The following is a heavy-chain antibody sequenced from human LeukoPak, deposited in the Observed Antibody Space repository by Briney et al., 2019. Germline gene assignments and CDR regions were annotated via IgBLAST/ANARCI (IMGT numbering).Heavy chain of an antibody. CDR3: ARHIGGGIEDMDV. D-gene: IGHD3-16*02. V-gene: IGHV4-59*08. CDR2: IYVTGST. Sequence: SETLSLTCTVSGGSIGTYYWSWIRQSPGKGLEWIGYIYVTGSTRYNPYLQSRGTISVDTSRNQFFLKMSSVTAADTAVYYCARHIGGGIEDMDVWGKGTKVTVSS. CDR1: GGSIGTYY. J-gene: IGHJ6*03.